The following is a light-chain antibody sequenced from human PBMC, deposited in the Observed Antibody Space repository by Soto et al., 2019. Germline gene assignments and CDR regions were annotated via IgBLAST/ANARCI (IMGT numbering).Light chain of an antibody. J-gene: IGKJ4*01. CDR3: QQRNSWPLT. CDR2: DAS. V-gene: IGKV3-11*01. Sequence: EIVLTQSPATLSLSPGERATLSCRASQSVSSYLAWYQQKSGQAPRLLIYDASNRATGIPARFSGSGSGTDFTLTISSLEPEDFAVYYCQQRNSWPLTFGGGTKVEIK. CDR1: QSVSSY.